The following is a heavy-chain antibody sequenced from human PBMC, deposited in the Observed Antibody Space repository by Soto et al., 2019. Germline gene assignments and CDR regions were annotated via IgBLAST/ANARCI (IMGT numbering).Heavy chain of an antibody. D-gene: IGHD6-19*01. CDR1: GYTFTNYG. J-gene: IGHJ4*02. CDR2: INPSGGST. CDR3: ARDRHSSGWYHFDY. V-gene: IGHV1-46*01. Sequence: ASVKVSCKASGYTFTNYGISWVRQAPGQGLEWMGIINPSGGSTSYAQKFQGRVTMTRDTSTSTVYMELSSLRSEDTAVYYCARDRHSSGWYHFDYWGQGTLVTVSS.